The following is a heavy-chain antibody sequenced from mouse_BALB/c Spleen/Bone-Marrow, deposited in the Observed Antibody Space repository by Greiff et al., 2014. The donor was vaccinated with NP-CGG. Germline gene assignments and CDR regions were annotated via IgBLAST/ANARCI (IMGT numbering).Heavy chain of an antibody. D-gene: IGHD1-2*01. Sequence: EVKLVESGGGLVKPGGSLKLSCAASGFTFSDYYMYWVRQTPEKRLEWVATISDGGSYTYYPDSVKGRFTISRDNAKNNLYLQMSSLKXEDTAMYYCARDLITTATSFAYWGQGTLVTVSA. CDR2: ISDGGSYT. CDR1: GFTFSDYY. CDR3: ARDLITTATSFAY. V-gene: IGHV5-4*02. J-gene: IGHJ3*01.